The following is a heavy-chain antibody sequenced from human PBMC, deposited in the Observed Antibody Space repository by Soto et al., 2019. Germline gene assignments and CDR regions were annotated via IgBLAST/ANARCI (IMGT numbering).Heavy chain of an antibody. CDR2: VNPTGGST. V-gene: IGHV1-46*03. CDR1: GYTFTSYY. D-gene: IGHD6-25*01. J-gene: IGHJ4*02. Sequence: QVQLVQSGAEVKKPGASVRVSCKASGYTFTSYYIHWVRQAPGQGLEWMAIVNPTGGSTNYPEKFQGRVTVTFDPSTSPVFIELNSLRYEDTAVYYCARHLAAGDSWGQGTLVTVSS. CDR3: ARHLAAGDS.